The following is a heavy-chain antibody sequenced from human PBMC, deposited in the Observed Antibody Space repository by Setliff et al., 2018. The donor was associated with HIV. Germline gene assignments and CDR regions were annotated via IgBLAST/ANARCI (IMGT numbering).Heavy chain of an antibody. CDR1: GYSLTSFD. J-gene: IGHJ6*03. D-gene: IGHD6-19*01. CDR2: MNANSGKT. Sequence: ASVKVSCKASGYSLTSFDINWVRQATGQGLEWMGWMNANSGKTGYAQKFQGRVTMTRNTSISTAYMELSSLRSEDTAVYYCARGAWYTSGWYSSRYLDVWGKGTTVTSP. CDR3: ARGAWYTSGWYSSRYLDV. V-gene: IGHV1-8*01.